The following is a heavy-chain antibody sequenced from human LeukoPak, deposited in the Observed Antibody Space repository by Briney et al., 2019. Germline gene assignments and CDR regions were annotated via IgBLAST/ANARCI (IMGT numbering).Heavy chain of an antibody. V-gene: IGHV4-59*01. J-gene: IGHJ3*02. D-gene: IGHD5-12*01. CDR3: ARGYSGYEATEDAFDI. CDR2: IYYSGST. CDR1: GGSISSYY. Sequence: SETLSLTCTVSGGSISSYYWSWIRQPPGKGLEWIGYIYYSGSTNYNPSLKSRVTISVDTSKNQFSLKLSSVTAADTAVYYCARGYSGYEATEDAFDIWGQGTMVTVSS.